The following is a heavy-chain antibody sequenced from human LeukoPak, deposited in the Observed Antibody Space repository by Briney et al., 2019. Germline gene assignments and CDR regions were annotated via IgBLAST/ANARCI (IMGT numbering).Heavy chain of an antibody. D-gene: IGHD6-13*01. CDR2: INHSGST. Sequence: SETLSLTCAVYGGSFSGYYWSWIRQPPGKGLEWIGEINHSGSTNYNPSLKSRVTISVDTSKNQFSLKLSSVTAAGTAVYYCARGASATAAGVSYWFDPWGQGTLVTVSS. J-gene: IGHJ5*02. CDR3: ARGASATAAGVSYWFDP. V-gene: IGHV4-34*01. CDR1: GGSFSGYY.